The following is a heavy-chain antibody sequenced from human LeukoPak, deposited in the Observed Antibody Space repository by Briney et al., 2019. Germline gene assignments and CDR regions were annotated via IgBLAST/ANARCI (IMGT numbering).Heavy chain of an antibody. CDR1: GFTFSSYA. CDR2: ISGSGGST. CDR3: AKVESVVSGWYPVYSY. J-gene: IGHJ4*02. D-gene: IGHD6-19*01. V-gene: IGHV3-23*01. Sequence: GGSLRLSCAASGFTFSSYAMSWVRQAPGKGLEWVSAISGSGGSTYYADSVKGRFTISSDNSKNTLYLQMNSLRAEDTAVYYCAKVESVVSGWYPVYSYWGQGTLVTVSS.